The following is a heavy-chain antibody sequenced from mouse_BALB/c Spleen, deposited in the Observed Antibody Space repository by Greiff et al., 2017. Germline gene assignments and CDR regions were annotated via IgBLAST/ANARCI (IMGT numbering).Heavy chain of an antibody. CDR2: ILPGSGST. Sequence: VQLQESGAELMKPGASVKISCKATGYTFSSYWIEWVKQRPGHGLEWIGEILPGSGSTNYNEKFKGKATFTADTSSNTAYMQLSSLTSEDSAVYYCASLDGYYEAYWGQGTLVTVSA. D-gene: IGHD2-3*01. CDR1: GYTFSSYW. J-gene: IGHJ3*01. CDR3: ASLDGYYEAY. V-gene: IGHV1-9*01.